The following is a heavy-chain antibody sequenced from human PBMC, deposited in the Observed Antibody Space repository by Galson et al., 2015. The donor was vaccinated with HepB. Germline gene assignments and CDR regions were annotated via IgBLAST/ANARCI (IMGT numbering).Heavy chain of an antibody. J-gene: IGHJ6*02. Sequence: ASGYTFTGYYMHWVRQAPGQGLEWMGRNNPNSGGTNYAQKFQGRVTMTRDTSISTAYMELSRLRSDDTAVYYCARDYDLSFMDVWGQGTTVTVSS. D-gene: IGHD3-3*01. CDR3: ARDYDLSFMDV. CDR1: GYTFTGYY. V-gene: IGHV1-2*06. CDR2: NNPNSGGT.